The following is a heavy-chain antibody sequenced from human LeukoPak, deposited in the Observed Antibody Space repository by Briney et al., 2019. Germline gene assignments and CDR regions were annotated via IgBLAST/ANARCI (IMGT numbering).Heavy chain of an antibody. Sequence: ASVKVSCKASGYTFTGYYMHWVRQAPGQGLEWMGWINPNSGGTNYAQKFQGRVTMTRDTSIGTAYMELSSLRSDDTAVYYCAGGRGYTYGYIQHWGQGTLVTVSS. J-gene: IGHJ1*01. V-gene: IGHV1-2*02. CDR3: AGGRGYTYGYIQH. D-gene: IGHD5-18*01. CDR1: GYTFTGYY. CDR2: INPNSGGT.